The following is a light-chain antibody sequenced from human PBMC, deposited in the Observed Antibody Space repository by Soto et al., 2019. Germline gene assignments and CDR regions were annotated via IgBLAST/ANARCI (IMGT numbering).Light chain of an antibody. CDR3: CSYAGGTSVV. CDR2: KDI. V-gene: IGLV2-23*01. Sequence: QSALTQPASVSGSPGQSITISCTGSSSDVGRYNLVSWYQQHPGKAPKLMIYKDIERPSGVSNRFSGSKSGNTASLTISGLQTEDEADYYCCSYAGGTSVVFGGGTKLTVL. CDR1: SSDVGRYNL. J-gene: IGLJ2*01.